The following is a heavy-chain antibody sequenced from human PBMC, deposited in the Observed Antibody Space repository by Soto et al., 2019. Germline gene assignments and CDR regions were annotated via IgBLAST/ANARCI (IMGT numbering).Heavy chain of an antibody. D-gene: IGHD5-12*01. V-gene: IGHV4-59*08. CDR2: IYYSGST. CDR1: GGSISSYY. Sequence: PSETLSLTCTVSGGSISSYYWSWIRQPPGKGLEWIGYIYYSGSTNYNPSLKSRVTISVDTSKNQFSPKLSSVTAADTAVYYCARAEYVNIVATIRRRNYYMDVWGKGTTVTVSS. J-gene: IGHJ6*03. CDR3: ARAEYVNIVATIRRRNYYMDV.